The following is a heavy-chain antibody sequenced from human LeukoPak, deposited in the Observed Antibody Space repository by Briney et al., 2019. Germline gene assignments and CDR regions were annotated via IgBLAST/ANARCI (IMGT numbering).Heavy chain of an antibody. J-gene: IGHJ4*02. CDR3: ARPAWDSSGKDDY. CDR1: GYTFTSYD. V-gene: IGHV1-8*01. Sequence: ASVKVSCKASGYTFTSYDINWVRQATGQGLEWMGWMNPNSGNTGYAQKFQGRVTMTRNTSISTAYMELSSLRSEDTAVYYWARPAWDSSGKDDYWGQGTLVTVSS. CDR2: MNPNSGNT. D-gene: IGHD3-22*01.